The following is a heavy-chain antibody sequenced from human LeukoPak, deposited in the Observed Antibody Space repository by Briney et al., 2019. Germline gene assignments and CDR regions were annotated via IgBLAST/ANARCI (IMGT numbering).Heavy chain of an antibody. D-gene: IGHD2-8*01. V-gene: IGHV4-34*01. Sequence: PSETLSLTCAVHGVSVSGYYWSWIRQSPGKGLEWIGEIYHSGYTNYNPSLKRRVTISPTTSENQLSLRLTSVTAADTAVYYCARMRCGHTDNICYNFWGQGTLVTVSS. CDR3: ARMRCGHTDNICYNF. J-gene: IGHJ4*02. CDR1: GVSVSGYY. CDR2: IYHSGYT.